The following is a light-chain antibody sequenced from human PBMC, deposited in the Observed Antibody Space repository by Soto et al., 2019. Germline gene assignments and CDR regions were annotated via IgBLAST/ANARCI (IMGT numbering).Light chain of an antibody. CDR2: EVS. V-gene: IGLV2-14*01. J-gene: IGLJ1*01. CDR3: SSYTSSSTQV. Sequence: QSVLTPPASVSGSPGQSITISCTGTSSDVGGYNYVSWYQQHPGKAPKLMIYEVSNRPSGVSNRFSGSKSGNTASLTISGLQAEDEADYYCSSYTSSSTQVFGTGTKLTVL. CDR1: SSDVGGYNY.